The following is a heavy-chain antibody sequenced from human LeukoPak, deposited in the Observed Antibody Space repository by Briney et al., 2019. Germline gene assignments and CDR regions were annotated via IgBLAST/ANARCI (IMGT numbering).Heavy chain of an antibody. Sequence: GESLKISCKTSGYSFSTYWLGWVRQVPGKGLEWVGIIYPGNSYTQQSPSLQGQVTISVDKSISTAYLQWSSLEASDSAMYYCAREGIGGNANPVDYWGQGTLVTVSS. V-gene: IGHV5-51*01. J-gene: IGHJ4*02. CDR3: AREGIGGNANPVDY. CDR2: IYPGNSYT. D-gene: IGHD3-16*01. CDR1: GYSFSTYW.